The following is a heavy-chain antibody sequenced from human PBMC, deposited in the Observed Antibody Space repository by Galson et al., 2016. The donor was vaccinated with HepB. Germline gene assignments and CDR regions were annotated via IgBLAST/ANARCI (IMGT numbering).Heavy chain of an antibody. J-gene: IGHJ4*02. CDR2: VSDSGVTV. CDR3: ATVHYYHIRE. D-gene: IGHD3-9*01. V-gene: IGHV3-11*04. Sequence: SLRLSCAVSGPNFNIQWMSWFRQAPGKGLECISFVSDSGVTVSDADSVRGRFTVSRDNARNSLYLQMNSLRAEDTAVYYCATVHYYHIREWGLGTLVIVSS. CDR1: GPNFNIQW.